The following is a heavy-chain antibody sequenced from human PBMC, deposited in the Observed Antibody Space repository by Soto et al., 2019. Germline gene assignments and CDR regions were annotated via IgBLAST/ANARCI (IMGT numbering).Heavy chain of an antibody. Sequence: SVKVSCKASGFAFTSSAVHWVRQARGQRLEWIGWIVVGSGNTNYAQKFQERVTITRDMSTSTAYMELSSLRSEDTAVYYCAAVATTDSSSNGYYYYGMDVWGLGTTVTVSS. CDR2: IVVGSGNT. J-gene: IGHJ6*02. V-gene: IGHV1-58*01. D-gene: IGHD6-6*01. CDR1: GFAFTSSA. CDR3: AAVATTDSSSNGYYYYGMDV.